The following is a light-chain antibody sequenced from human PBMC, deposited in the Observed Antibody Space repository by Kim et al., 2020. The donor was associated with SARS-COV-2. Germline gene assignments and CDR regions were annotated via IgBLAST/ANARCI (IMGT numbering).Light chain of an antibody. J-gene: IGKJ3*01. Sequence: DIVMTQSPDSLPVSLGERATINCKSSQSDLYSSNNMNYLAWYQQKPGQPPKLLFYWASTRESGVPDRFSGSGSGTDFTLTISSLQAENVAVYYCQQYYSTPLTFGPGTKVDIK. CDR1: QSDLYSSNNMNY. CDR3: QQYYSTPLT. CDR2: WAS. V-gene: IGKV4-1*01.